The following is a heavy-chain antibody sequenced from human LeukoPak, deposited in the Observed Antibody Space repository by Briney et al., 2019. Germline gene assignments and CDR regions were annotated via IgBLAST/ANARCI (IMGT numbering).Heavy chain of an antibody. V-gene: IGHV3-7*01. CDR3: ARDRGSTGYDVYDY. CDR1: GFTFSSYW. D-gene: IGHD5-12*01. CDR2: IKHDASEK. Sequence: GGSLRLSCAASGFTFSSYWMASVRQPPGKGLEWVAHIKHDASEKYYVDPVKGRFTISRDNAQNSFYLQMHSLRAGDTAVYYCARDRGSTGYDVYDYWGQGTLVTVSS. J-gene: IGHJ4*02.